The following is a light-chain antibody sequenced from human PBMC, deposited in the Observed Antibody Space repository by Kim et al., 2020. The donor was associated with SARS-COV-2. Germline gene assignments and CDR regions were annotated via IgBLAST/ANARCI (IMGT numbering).Light chain of an antibody. CDR1: QDIKNY. CDR2: DAS. Sequence: ASVGDRVTITCQASQDIKNYLNWYQQKQGEAPKALIYDASNLETGVPSRFSGGGSGTDFSFTISSLQPEDFATYYCQQYDNVPITFGQGTRLEIK. CDR3: QQYDNVPIT. V-gene: IGKV1-33*01. J-gene: IGKJ5*01.